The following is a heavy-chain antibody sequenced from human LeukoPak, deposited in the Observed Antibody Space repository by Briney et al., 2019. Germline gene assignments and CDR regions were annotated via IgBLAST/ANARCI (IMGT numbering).Heavy chain of an antibody. CDR2: ISRSCSTI. Sequence: GSLRLSCAASGFTFSSYEMNWVRQAPGKGLEWVSYISRSCSTIYYADSGKGRFTLSRDNAKNSLYLQMNSLRAEDTAVYYCAGGQFVLMVYAPDAFDIWGQGTMVTVSS. D-gene: IGHD2-8*01. CDR1: GFTFSSYE. J-gene: IGHJ3*02. CDR3: AGGQFVLMVYAPDAFDI. V-gene: IGHV3-48*03.